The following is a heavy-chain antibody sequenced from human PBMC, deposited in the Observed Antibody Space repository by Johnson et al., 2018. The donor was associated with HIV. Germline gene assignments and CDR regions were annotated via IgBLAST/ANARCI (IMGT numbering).Heavy chain of an antibody. Sequence: QEKLVESGGDVVQPGRSLRLSCAAFGFDFNTHNIHWVRQAPGKGLEWVTLISYHGSDTYYADSVQGRFTISRENAKNSLYLQMNSLRAGDTAVYYCARGKGAAAAEAFDIWGQGTMVTVSS. CDR3: ARGKGAAAAEAFDI. J-gene: IGHJ3*02. CDR2: ISYHGSDT. D-gene: IGHD6-13*01. V-gene: IGHV3-30*14. CDR1: GFDFNTHN.